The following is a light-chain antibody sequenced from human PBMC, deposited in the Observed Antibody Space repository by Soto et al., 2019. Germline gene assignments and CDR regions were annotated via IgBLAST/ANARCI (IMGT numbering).Light chain of an antibody. CDR3: QHLNSYPPT. Sequence: DVQLTQSPSFLSASVGERVTITCRASQGISSYLVWYQQQKGKAPTLLIYAASTVQSGVPSSFSGSGSGTEFTLTISSLHHEDFATYYCQHLNSYPPTFGGGTKVEIK. CDR1: QGISSY. J-gene: IGKJ4*01. V-gene: IGKV1-9*01. CDR2: AAS.